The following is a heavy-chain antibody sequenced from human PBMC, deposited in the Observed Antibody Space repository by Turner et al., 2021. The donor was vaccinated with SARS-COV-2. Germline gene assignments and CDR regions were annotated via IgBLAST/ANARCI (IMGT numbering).Heavy chain of an antibody. J-gene: IGHJ4*02. CDR3: ARGSGSSPYFDY. V-gene: IGHV3-74*01. Sequence: SYWMHWVRQAPGKGLWWVSLINIDGSSTSTSYADSVKGRFTISRDSAKNTLYLQMKSLRAEDTAVYYCARGSGSSPYFDYWGQGTLVTVSS. D-gene: IGHD1-26*01. CDR2: INIDGSSTST. CDR1: SYW.